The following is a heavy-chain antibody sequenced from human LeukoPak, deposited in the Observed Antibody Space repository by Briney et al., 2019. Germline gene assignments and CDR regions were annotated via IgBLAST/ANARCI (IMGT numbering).Heavy chain of an antibody. CDR3: ARGCGDCCLEAADACDI. V-gene: IGHV1-69*04. CDR2: IYPILGIA. J-gene: IGHJ3*02. D-gene: IGHD2-21*02. Sequence: GASVKVSCKASGRTFTSYAISWVRQAPGQGLEWMGRIYPILGIANYAQKLKGRGTISADTDTSTASLELSSLTSGETATYFCARGCGDCCLEAADACDIWGEGTKDSVSS. CDR1: GRTFTSYA.